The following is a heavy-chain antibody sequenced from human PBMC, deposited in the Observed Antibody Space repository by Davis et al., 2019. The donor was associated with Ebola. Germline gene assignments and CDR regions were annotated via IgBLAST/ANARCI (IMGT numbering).Heavy chain of an antibody. V-gene: IGHV3-73*01. CDR1: GFTFSGSA. CDR3: AKEQIAAAGTVYDYYGMDV. D-gene: IGHD6-13*01. CDR2: IRSKANSYAT. Sequence: GESLKISCAASGFTFSGSAMHWVRQASGKGLEWVGRIRSKANSYATAYAASVKGRFTISRDDSKNTLYLQMNSLRAEDTAVYYCAKEQIAAAGTVYDYYGMDVWGQGTTVTVSS. J-gene: IGHJ6*02.